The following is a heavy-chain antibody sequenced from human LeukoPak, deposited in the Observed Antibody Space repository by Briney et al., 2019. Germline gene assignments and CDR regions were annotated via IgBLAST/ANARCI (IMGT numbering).Heavy chain of an antibody. J-gene: IGHJ6*02. CDR2: ISGSGGST. D-gene: IGHD2/OR15-2a*01. Sequence: GGSLRLSCAASGSTFSSYAMSWVRQAPGKGLEWVSAISGSGGSTYYADSVKGRFTISRDNSKNTLYLQMNSLRAEDTAVYYCARKLLYYYYGMDVWGQGTTVTVSS. CDR3: ARKLLYYYYGMDV. CDR1: GSTFSSYA. V-gene: IGHV3-23*01.